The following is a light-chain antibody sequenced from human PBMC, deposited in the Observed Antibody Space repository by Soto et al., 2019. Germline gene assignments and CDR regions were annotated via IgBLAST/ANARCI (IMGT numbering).Light chain of an antibody. J-gene: IGKJ1*01. CDR1: QSVSSNY. Sequence: ERVLTQSPGTLSLSPGERANLSCMASQSVSSNYLAWYQQKPGQAPRLIIYGAYTRATGIPDRFSGSGSGTDFTLTISRLEPEDSAVYYCQQYGSSPTWTXGQGTKVDIK. CDR2: GAY. V-gene: IGKV3-20*01. CDR3: QQYGSSPTWT.